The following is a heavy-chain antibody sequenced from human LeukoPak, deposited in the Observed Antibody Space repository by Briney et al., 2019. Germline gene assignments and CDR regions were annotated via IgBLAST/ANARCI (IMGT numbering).Heavy chain of an antibody. CDR1: GFTFSSYG. D-gene: IGHD3-3*01. J-gene: IGHJ6*03. Sequence: PGRSLRLSCTASGFTFSSYGMTWVRQAPGKGLEWVANIKEDGSEEYYVDSVTGRFTISRDNAKNSLYLQMNSLRAEDTAVYYCAREGMIFGVFHYMDVWGKGTTVSVSS. V-gene: IGHV3-7*01. CDR2: IKEDGSEE. CDR3: AREGMIFGVFHYMDV.